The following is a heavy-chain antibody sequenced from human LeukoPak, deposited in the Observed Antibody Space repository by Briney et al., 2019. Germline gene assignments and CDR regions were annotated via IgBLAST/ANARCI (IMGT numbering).Heavy chain of an antibody. D-gene: IGHD6-13*01. CDR2: INHSGST. V-gene: IGHV4-34*01. J-gene: IGHJ5*02. CDR1: GGSFGGYY. CDR3: ARLGQQRPFDP. Sequence: PSETLSLTCAVYGGSFGGYYWSWIRQPPGKGLEWIGEINHSGSTNYNPSLKSRVTISVDTSKNQFSLKLSSVTAADTAVYYCARLGQQRPFDPWGQGTLVTVSS.